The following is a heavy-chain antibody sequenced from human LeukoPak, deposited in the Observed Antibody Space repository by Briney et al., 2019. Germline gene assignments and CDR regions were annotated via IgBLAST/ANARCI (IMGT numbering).Heavy chain of an antibody. J-gene: IGHJ4*02. D-gene: IGHD3-16*01. Sequence: GGSLRLSCATSGFPFSDFSMSWVRHAPGKGLVWDSRINGDGSETIYADSVKGRFTISRDNAKNTVYLQMNSLRAEDTAVYYCARVRMGDDFNPFDYWGQGTLVTVSS. V-gene: IGHV3-74*01. CDR2: INGDGSET. CDR3: ARVRMGDDFNPFDY. CDR1: GFPFSDFS.